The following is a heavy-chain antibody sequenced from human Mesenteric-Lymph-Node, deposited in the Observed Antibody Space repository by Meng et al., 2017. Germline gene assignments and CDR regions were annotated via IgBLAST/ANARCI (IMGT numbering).Heavy chain of an antibody. J-gene: IGHJ1*01. Sequence: QVQLRGSGPARVEPSGTLSLTCAVSGDSITNHNWWAWVRQPPGKGLEWIGEIPHRGSSAYNPSLKSRVSMSIDKSKNQFSLKLTSVTAADTAVYHCLRGSGGSVWGQGTLVTVSS. CDR1: GDSITNHNW. V-gene: IGHV4-4*02. CDR3: LRGSGGSV. CDR2: IPHRGSS. D-gene: IGHD3-10*01.